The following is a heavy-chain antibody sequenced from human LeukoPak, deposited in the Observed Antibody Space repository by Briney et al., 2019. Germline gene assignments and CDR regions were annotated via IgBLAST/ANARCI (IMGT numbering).Heavy chain of an antibody. CDR2: ISYDGSNK. D-gene: IGHD6-6*01. CDR1: GFTFSSYA. V-gene: IGHV3-30-3*01. CDR3: ARATGYSSSSGLDY. J-gene: IGHJ4*02. Sequence: GGSLRLSCAASGFTFSSYAMRWVRQAPGKGLEWVAVISYDGSNKYYADSVKGRFTISRDNSKNTLYLQMNSLRAEDTAVYYCARATGYSSSSGLDYWGQGTLVTVSS.